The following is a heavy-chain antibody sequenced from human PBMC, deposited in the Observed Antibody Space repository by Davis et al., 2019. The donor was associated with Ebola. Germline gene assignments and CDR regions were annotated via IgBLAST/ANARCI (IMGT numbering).Heavy chain of an antibody. J-gene: IGHJ4*02. V-gene: IGHV1-18*01. Sequence: ASVMVSCKASAYTSTSYGISWVRQPPGQGLEWMGSISAYNGNTNYAQKLQGRVTMTTDTSTSTAYMVLRSLRSDDTAVYYCAIRYCSGVSCYSPDYWGQGTLVTVSS. CDR2: ISAYNGNT. CDR3: AIRYCSGVSCYSPDY. CDR1: AYTSTSYG. D-gene: IGHD2-15*01.